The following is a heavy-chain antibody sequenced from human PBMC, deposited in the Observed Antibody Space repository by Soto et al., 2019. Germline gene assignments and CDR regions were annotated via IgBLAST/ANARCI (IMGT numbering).Heavy chain of an antibody. CDR3: ARSRAFYGMDV. Sequence: LSLTCAVYGGSFSGYYWSWIRQPPGKGLEWIGEINHSGSTNYNPSLKSRVTISVDTSKNQFSLKLSSVTAADTAVYYCARSRAFYGMDVWGQGTTVTV. V-gene: IGHV4-34*01. J-gene: IGHJ6*02. CDR1: GGSFSGYY. CDR2: INHSGST.